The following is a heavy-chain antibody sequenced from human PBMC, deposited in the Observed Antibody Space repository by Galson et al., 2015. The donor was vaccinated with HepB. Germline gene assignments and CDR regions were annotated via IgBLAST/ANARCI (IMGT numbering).Heavy chain of an antibody. CDR3: ARVGCSSTSCYARWYFEL. J-gene: IGHJ2*01. D-gene: IGHD2-2*01. V-gene: IGHV1-69*13. Sequence: SVKVSCKASGGTFSSYAISWVRQAPGQGLEWVGGIIPIFGIANYAQKFQGRVTITADESTSTAYMELSSLRSEDTAVYYCARVGCSSTSCYARWYFELWGRGTLVTVSS. CDR2: IIPIFGIA. CDR1: GGTFSSYA.